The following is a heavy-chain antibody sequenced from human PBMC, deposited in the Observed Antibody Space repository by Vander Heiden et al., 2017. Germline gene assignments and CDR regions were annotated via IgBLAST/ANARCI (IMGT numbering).Heavy chain of an antibody. CDR2: IIPIFGTA. D-gene: IGHD2-15*01. CDR1: GGTFSSYA. J-gene: IGHJ6*02. V-gene: IGHV1-69*01. CDR3: ARASIEVVAATPGYYYYGMDV. Sequence: QVQLVQSGAEVKKPGSSVKVSCKASGGTFSSYAISWVRQAPGQGLEWMGGIIPIFGTANYAQKFQGRVTITADESTSTAYMELSSLRSEDTAVYYCARASIEVVAATPGYYYYGMDVWGQGTTVTVSS.